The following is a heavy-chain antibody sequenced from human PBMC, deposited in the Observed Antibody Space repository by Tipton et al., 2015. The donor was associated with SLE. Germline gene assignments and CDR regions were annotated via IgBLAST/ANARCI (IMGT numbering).Heavy chain of an antibody. CDR3: ARGGVGGYDYFDY. J-gene: IGHJ4*02. Sequence: TLSLTCTVSGASISSSNYYWVWIRQLPGKGLEWIGGIFYTGNTFYTPSLKSRVTISLDMSKNQFSLRLSSVTAADTAVYYCARGGVGGYDYFDYWGQGTLVTVSS. CDR2: IFYTGNT. CDR1: GASISSSNYY. D-gene: IGHD5-12*01. V-gene: IGHV4-39*07.